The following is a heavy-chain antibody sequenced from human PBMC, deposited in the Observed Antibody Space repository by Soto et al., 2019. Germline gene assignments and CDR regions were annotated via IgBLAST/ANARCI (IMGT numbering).Heavy chain of an antibody. V-gene: IGHV3-48*02. Sequence: GESLKISCAASGFTFSSYSMNWVRQAPGKGLEWVSYISSSSSTIYYADSVKGRFTISRDNAKNSLYLQMNSLRDEDTAVYYCARQTYYDFWSGYELTPFDYWGQGTLVTVSS. CDR1: GFTFSSYS. CDR2: ISSSSSTI. J-gene: IGHJ4*02. CDR3: ARQTYYDFWSGYELTPFDY. D-gene: IGHD3-3*01.